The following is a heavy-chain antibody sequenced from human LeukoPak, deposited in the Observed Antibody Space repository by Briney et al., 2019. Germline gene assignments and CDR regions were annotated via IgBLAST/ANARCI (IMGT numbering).Heavy chain of an antibody. CDR3: AKGMGATKVSPIDY. CDR1: GFTFSSYA. V-gene: IGHV3-23*01. Sequence: PGGSLRLSCAASGFTFSSYAMNWVRQAPGKGLEWVSGISGSGDNTYYADSVKGRFTISRDNSKNTLYLQMNSLRAEDTAVYYCAKGMGATKVSPIDYWGQGTLVTVSS. D-gene: IGHD1-26*01. CDR2: ISGSGDNT. J-gene: IGHJ4*02.